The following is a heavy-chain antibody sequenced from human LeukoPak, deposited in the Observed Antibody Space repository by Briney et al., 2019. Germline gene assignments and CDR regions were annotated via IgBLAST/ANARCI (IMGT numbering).Heavy chain of an antibody. Sequence: QPGGSLRLSCAASGFTFSNYGIHWVRQAPGKGLEWVAFIRYDGSNKYYADSVKGRFTISRDNSKNRLYLQMNSLRAEDTAVYYCAKGRVQLWPEPKTIDYWGQGTLVTVSS. D-gene: IGHD5-18*01. CDR3: AKGRVQLWPEPKTIDY. CDR1: GFTFSNYG. V-gene: IGHV3-30*02. CDR2: IRYDGSNK. J-gene: IGHJ4*02.